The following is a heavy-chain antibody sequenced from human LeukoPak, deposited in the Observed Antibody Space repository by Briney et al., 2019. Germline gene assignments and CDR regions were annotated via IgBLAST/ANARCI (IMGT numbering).Heavy chain of an antibody. Sequence: SETLSLTCTVSGGSISSSSYYWGWIRQPPGKGLERIGSIYYSGSTYYNPSLKSRVTISVDKSKNQFSLKLSSVTAADTAVYYCARLGLYSSSSFVLPTYYYYYYMDVWGKGTTVTVSS. CDR3: ARLGLYSSSSFVLPTYYYYYYMDV. D-gene: IGHD6-6*01. J-gene: IGHJ6*03. CDR2: IYYSGST. CDR1: GGSISSSSYY. V-gene: IGHV4-39*07.